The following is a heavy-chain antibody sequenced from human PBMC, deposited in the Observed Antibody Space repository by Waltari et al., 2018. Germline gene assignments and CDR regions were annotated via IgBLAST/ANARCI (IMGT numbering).Heavy chain of an antibody. V-gene: IGHV3-73*02. CDR1: GFTFSGSA. D-gene: IGHD6-13*01. CDR3: TSWIAAAGSRSDAFDI. CDR2: IRSKANSYAT. J-gene: IGHJ3*02. Sequence: EVQLVESGGGLVQPGGSLKLSCAASGFTFSGSAMHWVRQASGKGMEWVGRIRSKANSYATAYAASVKGRFTISRDDSKNTAYLQMNSLKTEDTAVYYCTSWIAAAGSRSDAFDIWGQGTMVTVSS.